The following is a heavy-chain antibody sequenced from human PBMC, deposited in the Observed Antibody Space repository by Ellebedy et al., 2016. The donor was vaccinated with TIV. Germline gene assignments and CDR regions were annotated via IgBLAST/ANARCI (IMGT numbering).Heavy chain of an antibody. CDR1: GFTFSSNW. CDR2: IKPDGSEK. Sequence: PGGSLRLSCGASGFTFSSNWMGWVRQAPGKGLEWVANIKPDGSEKYYVDSVKGRFTISRDNAKNSLYLQMDSLRAEDTAVYFCARGFGTDYWGQGTLVTVSS. CDR3: ARGFGTDY. V-gene: IGHV3-7*01. D-gene: IGHD3-3*01. J-gene: IGHJ4*02.